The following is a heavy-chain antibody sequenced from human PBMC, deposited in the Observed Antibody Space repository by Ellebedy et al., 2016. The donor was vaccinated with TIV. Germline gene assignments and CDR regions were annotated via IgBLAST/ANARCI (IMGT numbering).Heavy chain of an antibody. CDR3: ATDLIAAAGTFDY. CDR1: GYTFTSYA. CDR2: INAGNGNT. Sequence: ASVKVSCXASGYTFTSYAMHWVRQAPGQRLEWMGWINAGNGNTKYSQKFQGRVTITRDTSASTAYMELSSLRSEDTAVYYCATDLIAAAGTFDYWGQGTLVTVSS. V-gene: IGHV1-3*01. J-gene: IGHJ4*02. D-gene: IGHD6-13*01.